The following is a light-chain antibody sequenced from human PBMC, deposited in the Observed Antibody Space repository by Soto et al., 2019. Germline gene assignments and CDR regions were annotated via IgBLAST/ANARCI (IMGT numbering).Light chain of an antibody. CDR3: QQSYSDPVCA. CDR2: AAS. CDR1: QNILFY. V-gene: IGKV1-39*01. Sequence: DIHMTQSPSSLSASVGDRVTITCRASQNILFYLHWYQHKPGKAPKLLIYAASNLQSGVPSRFSGSGFGTDFTLTISSLQPEDFATYFCQQSYSDPVCAVGQGTKV. J-gene: IGKJ2*02.